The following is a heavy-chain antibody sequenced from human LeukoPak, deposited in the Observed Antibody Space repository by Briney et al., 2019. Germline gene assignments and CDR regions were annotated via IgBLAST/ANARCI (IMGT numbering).Heavy chain of an antibody. D-gene: IGHD3-3*01. CDR1: AGSISSYY. J-gene: IGHJ4*02. CDR2: IYYSGST. CDR3: ARASVFGVVTPFDY. V-gene: IGHV4-59*01. Sequence: PSETLSLTGTVSAGSISSYYWSWLRQPPGKGLEWIGYIYYSGSTNYNPSLKSRVTISVDTSKNQFSLKLSSVTAVDTAVYYCARASVFGVVTPFDYWGQGTLVTVSS.